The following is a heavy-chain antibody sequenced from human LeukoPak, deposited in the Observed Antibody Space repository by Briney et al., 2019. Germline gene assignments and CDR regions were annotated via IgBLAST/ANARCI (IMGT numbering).Heavy chain of an antibody. V-gene: IGHV3-23*01. CDR1: GFTFSSYA. J-gene: IGHJ4*02. CDR3: AKLISQSSSSDY. D-gene: IGHD6-13*01. Sequence: GGSLRLSCAASGFTFSSYAMSWVRQAPGKGLERVSSISVSGHSTYYADSVKGRFTISRDNSKNTLYLQMNSLTAEDTAVYYCAKLISQSSSSDYWGQGTLVTVSS. CDR2: ISVSGHST.